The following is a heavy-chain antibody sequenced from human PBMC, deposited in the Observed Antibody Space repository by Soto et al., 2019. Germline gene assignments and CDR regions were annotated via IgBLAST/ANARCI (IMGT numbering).Heavy chain of an antibody. V-gene: IGHV1-18*04. CDR1: GFTFTSYG. J-gene: IGHJ5*01. CDR3: ARDGQIAPAHGTVNTCDS. D-gene: IGHD4-17*01. Sequence: QVQLVQSGAEVKKPGASVKVSCKASGFTFTSYGISWVRQAPGQGLEWLRWISAYNGNTNYAQKLQDRVTMTSDTATSTAYMELRSLRSDDTAVYYCARDGQIAPAHGTVNTCDSWGQGSIVTVGS. CDR2: ISAYNGNT.